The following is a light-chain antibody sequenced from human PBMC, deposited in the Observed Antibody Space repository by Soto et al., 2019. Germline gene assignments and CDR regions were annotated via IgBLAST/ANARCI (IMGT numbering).Light chain of an antibody. V-gene: IGKV1-27*01. Sequence: DIQMTQSPSSLSASVGDRVTITYRASQGISNYLAWYQQKPGKVPKLLIYAASTLQSGVPSRFSGSGSGTDFTLIISSLQPEDVATYYCQKYSSAPPFTFGPGTKVDIK. CDR3: QKYSSAPPFT. CDR2: AAS. CDR1: QGISNY. J-gene: IGKJ3*01.